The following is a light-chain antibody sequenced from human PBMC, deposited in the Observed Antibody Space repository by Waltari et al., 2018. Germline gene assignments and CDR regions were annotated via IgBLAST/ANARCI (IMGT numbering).Light chain of an antibody. J-gene: IGLJ2*01. V-gene: IGLV3-1*01. CDR3: QAWDRSVV. CDR2: QDN. CDR1: NLGANY. Sequence: SYHLTQPPSVSVSPGQTASITCSGDNLGANYACWYQQKPGQSPVLVIYQDNKRPSGIPGRFSGSNSGNTATLTISGTQAMDEADYYCQAWDRSVVFGGGTKLTVL.